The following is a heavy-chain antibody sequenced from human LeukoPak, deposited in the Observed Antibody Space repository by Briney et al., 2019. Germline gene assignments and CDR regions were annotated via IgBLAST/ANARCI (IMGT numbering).Heavy chain of an antibody. V-gene: IGHV4-34*01. J-gene: IGHJ6*02. CDR2: INHSGST. CDR1: GGSFSGYY. D-gene: IGHD3-22*01. Sequence: SETLSLTCAVYGGSFSGYYWSWIRQPPGKGLEWIGEINHSGSTNYNPSLKSRVTISVDTSKNQFSLKLSSVTAADTAVYYCARARAYYYDSSGWEAYYYYGMDVWGQGTTVTVSS. CDR3: ARARAYYYDSSGWEAYYYYGMDV.